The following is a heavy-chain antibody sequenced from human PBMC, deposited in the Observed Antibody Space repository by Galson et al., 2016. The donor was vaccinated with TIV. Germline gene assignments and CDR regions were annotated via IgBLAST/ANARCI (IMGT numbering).Heavy chain of an antibody. Sequence: LSCAASGFTFSSFAMTWVRQAPGKGLEWLSTIRPSATRTYYSDSVKDRFTTSRDDSYNTLFLQMNRLRAEDTAMYFCARETGGSGWYTVDYWGQGALVIVSS. CDR2: IRPSATRT. V-gene: IGHV3-23*01. D-gene: IGHD6-19*01. CDR3: ARETGGSGWYTVDY. J-gene: IGHJ4*02. CDR1: GFTFSSFA.